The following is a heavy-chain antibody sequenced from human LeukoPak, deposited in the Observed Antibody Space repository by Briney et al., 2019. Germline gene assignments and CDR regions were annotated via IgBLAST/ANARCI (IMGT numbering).Heavy chain of an antibody. CDR2: IRNDGSII. D-gene: IGHD6-19*01. V-gene: IGHV3-30*02. CDR1: GFTFSSYG. Sequence: PGGSLRLSCAASGFTFSSYGMHWIRQAPGKGLEWVAFIRNDGSIIYNTDSVKGRFTISRDNSKNTLYLQMNSLRADDTAVYYCARDISKVAVNYYYYYGMDVWGQGTTVTVSS. CDR3: ARDISKVAVNYYYYYGMDV. J-gene: IGHJ6*02.